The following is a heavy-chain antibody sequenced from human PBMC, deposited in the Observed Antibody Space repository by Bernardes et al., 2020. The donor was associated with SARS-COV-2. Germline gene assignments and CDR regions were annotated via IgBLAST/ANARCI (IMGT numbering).Heavy chain of an antibody. CDR1: GFTFSSYS. J-gene: IGHJ4*02. D-gene: IGHD6-19*01. CDR2: ISSSSSYI. CDR3: ASPRGYSSGPFDY. V-gene: IGHV3-21*01. Sequence: LRLSCAASGFTFSSYSMNWVRQAPGKGLEWVSSISSSSSYIYYADSVKGRFTISRDNAKNSLYLQMNSLRAEDTAVYYCASPRGYSSGPFDYWGQGTLVTVSS.